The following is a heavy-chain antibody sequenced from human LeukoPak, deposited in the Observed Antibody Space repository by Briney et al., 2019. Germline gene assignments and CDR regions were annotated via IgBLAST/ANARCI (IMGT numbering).Heavy chain of an antibody. CDR2: ICNSGST. CDR3: ARRALTGSHAFDI. V-gene: IGHV4-59*08. D-gene: IGHD3-9*01. CDR1: GFTFSTYY. Sequence: AGSLCLSCAASGFTFSTYYMSWIRQAPGKGLEWIGYICNSGSTNYYPHLKRQVTISVDTSKNQFSLKLSSVTAADTAVYYCARRALTGSHAFDIWGQGTLVTVSS. J-gene: IGHJ3*02.